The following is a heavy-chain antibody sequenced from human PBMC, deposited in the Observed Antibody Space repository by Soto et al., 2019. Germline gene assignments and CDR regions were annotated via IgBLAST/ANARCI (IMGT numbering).Heavy chain of an antibody. V-gene: IGHV3-15*07. CDR3: TTLRLGYSGYDIPDYYYYGMDV. CDR2: IKSKTDGGTT. Sequence: GSLRLSCAASGFTFSNAWMNWVRQAPGKGLEWVGRIKSKTDGGTTDYAAPVKGRFTISRDDSKNTLYLQMNSLKTEDTAVYYCTTLRLGYSGYDIPDYYYYGMDVWGQGTTVTVSS. D-gene: IGHD5-12*01. CDR1: GFTFSNAW. J-gene: IGHJ6*02.